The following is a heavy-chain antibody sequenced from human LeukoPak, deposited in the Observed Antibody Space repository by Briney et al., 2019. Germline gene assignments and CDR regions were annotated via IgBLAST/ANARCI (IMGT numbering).Heavy chain of an antibody. D-gene: IGHD5-24*01. V-gene: IGHV4-59*08. Sequence: SETLSLTCTASGGSISSYSWNWIRQPPGKGLEWIGRIYSSGSTIYNPSPKSRVTISVETSKNQFSLELSSVTAADTAVYYCARRRREISTITEDNWLDPWGHGTLVTVSS. CDR2: IYSSGST. CDR1: GGSISSYS. CDR3: ARRRREISTITEDNWLDP. J-gene: IGHJ5*02.